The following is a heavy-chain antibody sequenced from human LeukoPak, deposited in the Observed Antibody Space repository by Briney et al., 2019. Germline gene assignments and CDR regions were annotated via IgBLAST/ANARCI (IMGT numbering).Heavy chain of an antibody. CDR2: INPNSGGT. Sequence: ASVKVSCKASGYTFTGYYMHWVRQAPGQGLEWMGWINPNSGGTNYAQKFQGRVTMTRDTSISTAYMELSRLRSDDTAVYYCARGPAHYDTLTGYYSSNHDAFDIWGQGTMVTVSS. J-gene: IGHJ3*02. D-gene: IGHD3-9*01. V-gene: IGHV1-2*02. CDR3: ARGPAHYDTLTGYYSSNHDAFDI. CDR1: GYTFTGYY.